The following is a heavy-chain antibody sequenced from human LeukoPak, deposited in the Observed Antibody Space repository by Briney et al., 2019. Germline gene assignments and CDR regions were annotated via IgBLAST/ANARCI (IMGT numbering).Heavy chain of an antibody. V-gene: IGHV4-34*01. D-gene: IGHD2-15*01. Sequence: SETLSLTCAVYGGSFSGYYWSWIRQPPGKGLEWIGEINHSGSTNYNPAVKSRVTISVDTSKNQFSLKLSSVTAADTAVYYCARVGGYCGGGSCFRRNGHDAFDIWGQGTMVTVSS. CDR2: INHSGST. CDR3: ARVGGYCGGGSCFRRNGHDAFDI. J-gene: IGHJ3*02. CDR1: GGSFSGYY.